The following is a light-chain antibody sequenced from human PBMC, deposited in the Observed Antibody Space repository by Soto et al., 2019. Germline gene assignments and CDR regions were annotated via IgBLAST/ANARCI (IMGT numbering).Light chain of an antibody. CDR1: QTISSSY. CDR3: QQYGSSPPGIT. V-gene: IGKV3-20*01. J-gene: IGKJ5*01. CDR2: DAS. Sequence: EIVLTQSPGTLSLSPGERATLSCRASQTISSSYLAWYQHKRGQVPRLLIYDASTRATGIPDRFSGSGSGTDFTLTISRLEPEDLAVYFCQQYGSSPPGITFGQGTRLEIK.